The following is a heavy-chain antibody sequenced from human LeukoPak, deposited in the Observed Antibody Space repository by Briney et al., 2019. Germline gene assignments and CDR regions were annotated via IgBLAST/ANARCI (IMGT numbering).Heavy chain of an antibody. CDR3: ARQPTIFGVVDLDY. Sequence: QPGGSLRLSCAASGFTFSNYWMYWVRQAPGKGLEWVANIKQDGSEKYYVDSVKGRFTISRDNAKNSLYLQMNSLRAEDTAVYYCARQPTIFGVVDLDYWGQGTLVTVSS. J-gene: IGHJ4*02. CDR2: IKQDGSEK. V-gene: IGHV3-7*01. CDR1: GFTFSNYW. D-gene: IGHD3-3*01.